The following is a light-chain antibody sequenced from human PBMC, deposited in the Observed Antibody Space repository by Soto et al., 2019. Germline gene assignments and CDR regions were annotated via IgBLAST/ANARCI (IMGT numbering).Light chain of an antibody. Sequence: SALTQPRSVSGSPGQSVTISCTGTSSDVGAYNYVSWYQQHPGKAPKLMIYDVNKRPSGVPDRVSGSKSGNTASLTISGLQDEDEADYYCCSYAGSYTDVFGTGTKVTVL. J-gene: IGLJ1*01. CDR1: SSDVGAYNY. V-gene: IGLV2-11*01. CDR3: CSYAGSYTDV. CDR2: DVN.